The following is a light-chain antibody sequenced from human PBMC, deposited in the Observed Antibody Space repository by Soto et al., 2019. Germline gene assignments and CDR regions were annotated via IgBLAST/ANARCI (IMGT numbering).Light chain of an antibody. CDR1: QNISNY. V-gene: IGKV3-11*01. CDR2: DVS. CDR3: QQRSNWPRT. Sequence: IVLTHSPATLSFSPWKRSPLSFSSSQNISNYLIWYQQKPGQAPRLLIYDVSNRATGIPDRFSGSGSGTDFTLTISSLEPEDFAVYYCQQRSNWPRTFGQGTKVDIK. J-gene: IGKJ1*01.